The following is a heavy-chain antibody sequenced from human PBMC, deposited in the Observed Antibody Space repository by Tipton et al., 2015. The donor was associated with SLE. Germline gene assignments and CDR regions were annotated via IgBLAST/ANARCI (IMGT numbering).Heavy chain of an antibody. J-gene: IGHJ4*02. CDR1: GGSFSGYY. V-gene: IGHV4-34*01. CDR2: INHSGST. D-gene: IGHD3-10*01. Sequence: LRLSCAVYGGSFSGYYWGWIRQPPGKGLEWIGEINHSGSTNYNPSLKSRVTISVDTSKNQFSLKLSSVTAADTAVYYCARGTSGLFDYWGQGTLVTVSS. CDR3: ARGTSGLFDY.